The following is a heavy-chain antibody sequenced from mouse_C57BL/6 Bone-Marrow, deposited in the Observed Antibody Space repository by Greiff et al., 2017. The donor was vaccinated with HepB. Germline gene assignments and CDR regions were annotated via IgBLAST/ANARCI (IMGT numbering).Heavy chain of an antibody. CDR1: GFTFSSYA. CDR3: ARERPYYYSSSYRNEFAY. J-gene: IGHJ3*01. Sequence: EVQLVESGGGLVKPGGSLKLSCAASGFTFSSYAMSWVRQTPEKRLEWVATISDGGSYTYYPDNVKGRFTISRDNAKNNLYLQMRHLKSEDPAMYYSARERPYYYSSSYRNEFAYWGQGTLVTVSA. D-gene: IGHD1-1*01. CDR2: ISDGGSYT. V-gene: IGHV5-4*01.